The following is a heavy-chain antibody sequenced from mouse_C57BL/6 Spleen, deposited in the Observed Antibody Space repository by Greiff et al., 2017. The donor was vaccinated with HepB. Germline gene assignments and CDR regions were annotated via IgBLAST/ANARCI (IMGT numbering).Heavy chain of an antibody. V-gene: IGHV5-17*01. CDR3: ARSDYGALFAY. D-gene: IGHD2-4*01. J-gene: IGHJ3*01. CDR2: ISSGSSTI. CDR1: GFTFSDYG. Sequence: EVKLVESGGGLVKPGGSLKLSCAASGFTFSDYGMHWVRQAPEKGLEWVAYISSGSSTIYYADTVKGRFTISRDNAKNTLFLQMTSLRSEDTAMYYCARSDYGALFAYWGQGTLVTVSA.